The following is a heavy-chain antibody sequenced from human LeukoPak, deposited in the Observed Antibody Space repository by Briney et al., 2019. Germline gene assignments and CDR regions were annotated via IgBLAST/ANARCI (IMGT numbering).Heavy chain of an antibody. Sequence: SETLSLTCTVTGGSISSGGYYWSWIRQPPGKGLEWIGYIYHSGSTYYNPSLKSRVTISVDRSKNQFSLKLSSVTAADTAVYYCARHGGTRVTLVEVYYFDYWGQGTLVTVSS. J-gene: IGHJ4*02. CDR2: IYHSGST. D-gene: IGHD4-11*01. CDR1: GGSISSGGYY. V-gene: IGHV4-30-2*01. CDR3: ARHGGTRVTLVEVYYFDY.